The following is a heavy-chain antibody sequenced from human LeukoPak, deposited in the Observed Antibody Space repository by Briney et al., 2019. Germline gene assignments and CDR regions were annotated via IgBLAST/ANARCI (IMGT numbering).Heavy chain of an antibody. CDR1: GFIFDDYA. CDR3: AKALGATTVTGAFDI. Sequence: GGSLRLSCAASGFIFDDYAMHWVRQAPGKGLEWVSGISWNSGSIGYADSVRGRFTISRDNAKNSLYLQMNSLRAEDTALYYCAKALGATTVTGAFDIWGQGTMVTVSS. J-gene: IGHJ3*02. CDR2: ISWNSGSI. D-gene: IGHD4-17*01. V-gene: IGHV3-9*01.